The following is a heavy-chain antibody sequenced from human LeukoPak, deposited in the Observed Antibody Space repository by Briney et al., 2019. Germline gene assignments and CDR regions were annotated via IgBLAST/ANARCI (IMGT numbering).Heavy chain of an antibody. CDR3: ARGPYSSSFVWFDP. V-gene: IGHV4-34*01. Sequence: PSETLSLTCAVYGGSFSGYYWSWIRQPPGKGLEWIGEINHSGSTNYNPSLKSRVTISVDTSKNQFSLKLSSVTAADTAVYYCARGPYSSSFVWFDPWGQGTLVTVSS. CDR1: GGSFSGYY. CDR2: INHSGST. J-gene: IGHJ5*02. D-gene: IGHD6-6*01.